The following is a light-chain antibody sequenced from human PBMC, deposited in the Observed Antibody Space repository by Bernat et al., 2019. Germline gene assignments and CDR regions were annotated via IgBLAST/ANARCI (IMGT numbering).Light chain of an antibody. Sequence: EIILTQSPGTLPLSPGERSTSSCRAIQRVNNNYLAWYHQKPGQAPRLLIYGTSSGATGIPDRFSGSVSGTDFTLTISRLEPEDFAVYHCQQYGNSPGTFGQGTKVEIK. J-gene: IGKJ1*01. CDR1: QRVNNNY. V-gene: IGKV3-20*01. CDR3: QQYGNSPGT. CDR2: GTS.